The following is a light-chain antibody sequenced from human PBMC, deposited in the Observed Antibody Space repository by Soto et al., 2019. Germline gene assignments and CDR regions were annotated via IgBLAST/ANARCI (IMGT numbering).Light chain of an antibody. CDR2: AAS. Sequence: IRMTQSPSSLSASTGDRDTITCRASQSIGSYLNLDQQKPGPAPTLLIYAASSLQSGVPSRFSGSGSGTDFTLTISSLQPEDFATYYCQQSYSTPPWTFGQGTKVDIK. CDR1: QSIGSY. V-gene: IGKV1-39*01. CDR3: QQSYSTPPWT. J-gene: IGKJ1*01.